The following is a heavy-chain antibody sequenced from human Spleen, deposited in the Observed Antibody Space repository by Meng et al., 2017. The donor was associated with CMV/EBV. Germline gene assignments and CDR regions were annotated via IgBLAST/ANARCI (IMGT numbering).Heavy chain of an antibody. CDR2: INPDSGCT. CDR1: GYTFTGYY. J-gene: IGHJ4*02. D-gene: IGHD1-26*01. CDR3: ARDRGGGALDY. V-gene: IGHV1-2*02. Sequence: CKASGYTFTGYYMHWVRQAPGQGLEWMGWINPDSGCTNCAQKFKDRVTITRDTSISTAYMELSRLKSDDTAVYYCARDRGGGALDYWGQGTLVTVSS.